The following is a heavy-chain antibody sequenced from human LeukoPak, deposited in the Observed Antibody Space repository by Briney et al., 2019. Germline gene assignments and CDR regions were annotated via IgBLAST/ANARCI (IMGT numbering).Heavy chain of an antibody. J-gene: IGHJ4*02. V-gene: IGHV1-2*02. D-gene: IGHD6-13*01. CDR3: AGGDSSSWHLDY. CDR2: ISPYSGGT. Sequence: ASVKVSCKSSGNTFTGYYIHWVRQAPGQGLEWMGWISPYSGGTNYAQKFQGRVTMTRDTSITTAYMEVHRLTSDDTAVYYCAGGDSSSWHLDYWGQGSLVTVSS. CDR1: GNTFTGYY.